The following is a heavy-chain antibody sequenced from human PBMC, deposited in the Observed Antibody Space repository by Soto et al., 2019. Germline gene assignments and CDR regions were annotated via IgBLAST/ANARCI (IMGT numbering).Heavy chain of an antibody. CDR1: GFTFSTYG. CDR2: ITYDGNNK. D-gene: IGHD1-26*01. J-gene: IGHJ5*02. Sequence: QVQLVESGGGVVQPGRSLRLSCAASGFTFSTYGMHWVRQAPGKGLEWVAVITYDGNNKKYGDSVKGRFTISRDNSRNTLYLQMHSLRAEDTAVYYCAKDPNPNSGSLNWFDPWGQGTLVTVSS. CDR3: AKDPNPNSGSLNWFDP. V-gene: IGHV3-30*18.